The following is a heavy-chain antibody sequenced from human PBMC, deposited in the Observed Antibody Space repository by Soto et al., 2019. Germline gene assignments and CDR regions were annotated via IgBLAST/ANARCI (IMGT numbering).Heavy chain of an antibody. J-gene: IGHJ6*02. V-gene: IGHV3-13*01. CDR3: ARGSRYDSSGRYGMDV. D-gene: IGHD3-22*01. CDR1: GFTFSSYD. CDR2: IGTAGDT. Sequence: EVQLVESGGGLVQPGGSLRLSCAASGFTFSSYDMHWVRQATGKGLEWVSAIGTAGDTYYPGSVKGRFTISRENAKNSFYLQMNSLRAGVTAVYYCARGSRYDSSGRYGMDVWGQGTTVTVSS.